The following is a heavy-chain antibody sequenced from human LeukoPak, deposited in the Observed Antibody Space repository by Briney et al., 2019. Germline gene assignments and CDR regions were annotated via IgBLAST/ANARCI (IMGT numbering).Heavy chain of an antibody. D-gene: IGHD6-13*01. CDR2: IYTSGST. CDR3: ARLEYSSSWYYFDY. V-gene: IGHV4-4*09. J-gene: IGHJ4*02. Sequence: SETLSLTCTVSGGSISSYYWSWIRQPPGKGLEWIGYIYTSGSTNYNPSLKSRVTISVDTSKNQFSLKLSSVTAADTAVYYCARLEYSSSWYYFDYWGQGTPVTVSS. CDR1: GGSISSYY.